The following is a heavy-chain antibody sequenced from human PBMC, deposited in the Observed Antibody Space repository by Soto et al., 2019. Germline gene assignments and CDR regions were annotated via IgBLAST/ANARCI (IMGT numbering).Heavy chain of an antibody. V-gene: IGHV4-59*01. D-gene: IGHD1-26*01. CDR1: GGSISSSY. CDR2: ISYSGSA. J-gene: IGHJ4*02. Sequence: SETLSLTCSVSGGSISSSYWSWIRQPPGKGLEWIGYISYSGSANYNPSLKSRVTISLDTSETQFSLKLSSVTAADTAVYYCARRYGSYGPASYFDYWGQGTLVTVPQ. CDR3: ARRYGSYGPASYFDY.